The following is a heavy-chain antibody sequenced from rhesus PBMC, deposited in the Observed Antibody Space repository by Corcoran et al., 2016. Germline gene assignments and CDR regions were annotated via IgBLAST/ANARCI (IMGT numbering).Heavy chain of an antibody. D-gene: IGHD2-21*01. CDR1: VYSITGGYG. Sequence: QVQLQESGPGLVKPSETLSLTSAVSVYSITGGYGWSWIRQPPGKGLEWFGYLGGSSGRTNYNPSLKSRVTISKDTSKNQFSRKLSSVTAADTAVYYCARGGVVATAYFDYWGQGVLVTVSS. CDR2: LGGSSGRT. CDR3: ARGGVVATAYFDY. J-gene: IGHJ4*01. V-gene: IGHV4-127*01.